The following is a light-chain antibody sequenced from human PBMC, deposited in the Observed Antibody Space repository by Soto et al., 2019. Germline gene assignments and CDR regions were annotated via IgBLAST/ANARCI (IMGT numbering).Light chain of an antibody. Sequence: DIQMTQSPSTLSASVGDRVTITCRASQSISSWLAWYQQKPGKAPKLLIYKASSIESGVPSRFSGSGSGTEFTLTISSLQPDDFATYYCQQYNSYSWTFGQGNKVEIK. V-gene: IGKV1-5*03. CDR2: KAS. CDR3: QQYNSYSWT. J-gene: IGKJ1*01. CDR1: QSISSW.